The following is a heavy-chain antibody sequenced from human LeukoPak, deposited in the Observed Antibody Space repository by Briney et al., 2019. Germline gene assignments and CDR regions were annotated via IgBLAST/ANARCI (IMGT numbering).Heavy chain of an antibody. V-gene: IGHV3-66*02. Sequence: GRSLRLSCAASGFTVSSNYMSWVRQAPGEGLEWVSVIYSGGSTYYADSVKGRFTISRDNSKNTLYLQMNSLRAEDTAVYYCARVVVTGTFYYYYMDVWGKGTTVTVSS. D-gene: IGHD1-7*01. CDR3: ARVVVTGTFYYYYMDV. CDR2: IYSGGST. J-gene: IGHJ6*03. CDR1: GFTVSSNY.